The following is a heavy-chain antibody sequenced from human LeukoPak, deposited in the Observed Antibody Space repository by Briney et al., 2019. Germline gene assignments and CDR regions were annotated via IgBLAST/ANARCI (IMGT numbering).Heavy chain of an antibody. V-gene: IGHV4-4*07. CDR1: GYSISSGYY. Sequence: PSETLSLTCAVSGYSISSGYYWGWIRQPAGKGLEWIGRIYTSGSTNYNPSLKSRITMPVDTSKNQFSLKLSFVTAGDTAVYYCARVRELMGVDAFDIWGQGTMVTVSS. CDR3: ARVRELMGVDAFDI. J-gene: IGHJ3*02. CDR2: IYTSGST. D-gene: IGHD1-26*01.